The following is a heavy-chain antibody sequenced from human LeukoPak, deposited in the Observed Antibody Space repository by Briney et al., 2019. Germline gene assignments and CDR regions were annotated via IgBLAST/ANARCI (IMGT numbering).Heavy chain of an antibody. D-gene: IGHD4-23*01. V-gene: IGHV1-46*01. CDR1: GYTFTGYF. CDR2: INPSGGST. Sequence: ASVKVSCKASGYTFTGYFMHWMRQAPGQGLEWMGIINPSGGSTSYAQKFQGRVTMTRDTSTTPVYMELSSLRSEDTAVYYCARERASFGSNSDWYVDLWGRGTLVTASS. CDR3: ARERASFGSNSDWYVDL. J-gene: IGHJ2*01.